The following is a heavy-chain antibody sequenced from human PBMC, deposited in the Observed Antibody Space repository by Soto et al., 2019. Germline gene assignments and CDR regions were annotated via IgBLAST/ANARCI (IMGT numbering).Heavy chain of an antibody. CDR2: IDWDDDK. J-gene: IGHJ4*02. Sequence: SGPTLVNPTQTLTLTCTFSGFSLSTSGMCVSWIRQPPGKALEWLALIDWDDDKYYSTSLKTRLTISKDTSKNQVVLTMTNMDPVDTATYYCARTFYGIAAAGREGDYFDYWGQGTLVTVSS. D-gene: IGHD6-13*01. V-gene: IGHV2-70*01. CDR1: GFSLSTSGMC. CDR3: ARTFYGIAAAGREGDYFDY.